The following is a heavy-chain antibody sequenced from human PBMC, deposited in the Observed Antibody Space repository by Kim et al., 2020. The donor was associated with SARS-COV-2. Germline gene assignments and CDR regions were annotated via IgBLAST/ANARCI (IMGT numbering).Heavy chain of an antibody. CDR1: GGSFSGYY. V-gene: IGHV4-34*01. CDR2: INHSGST. CDR3: ARERGTPID. Sequence: SETLSLTCAVYGGSFSGYYWSWIRQPPGKGLEWIGEINHSGSTNYNPSLKSRVTISVDTSKNQFSLKLSSVTAADTAVYYCARERGTPIDWGQGTLVTVSS. J-gene: IGHJ4*02. D-gene: IGHD3-16*01.